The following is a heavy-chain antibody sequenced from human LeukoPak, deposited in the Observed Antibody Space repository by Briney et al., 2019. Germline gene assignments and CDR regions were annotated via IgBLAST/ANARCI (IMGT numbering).Heavy chain of an antibody. V-gene: IGHV4-34*01. CDR1: GGSFSGYY. J-gene: IGHJ5*02. CDR2: INHSGST. Sequence: SETLSLTCAIYGGSFSGYYWSWIRQPPGKGLEWIGEINHSGSTNYNPSLKSRVTISVDKSKNQVSLKLSSVTAADTAVYYCARGGYDSSGYSNWFDPWGQGTLVTVSS. CDR3: ARGGYDSSGYSNWFDP. D-gene: IGHD3-22*01.